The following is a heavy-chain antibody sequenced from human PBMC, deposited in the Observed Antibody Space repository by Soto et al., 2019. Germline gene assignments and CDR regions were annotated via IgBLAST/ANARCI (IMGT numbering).Heavy chain of an antibody. CDR2: ISSSGTNI. CDR1: GFSFNNYE. CDR3: ARGKDRGCSARSFHL. D-gene: IGHD2-15*01. Sequence: EVQLVESGGGLVQPGGSLRLSCAASGFSFNNYEMNWVRQAPGMGLEWIAGISSSGTNIYYAYSVKGRFTISRDKAKNSMYLHMNSLRADDTAVYYCARGKDRGCSARSFHLWGRCSLVTVSS. V-gene: IGHV3-48*03. J-gene: IGHJ2*01.